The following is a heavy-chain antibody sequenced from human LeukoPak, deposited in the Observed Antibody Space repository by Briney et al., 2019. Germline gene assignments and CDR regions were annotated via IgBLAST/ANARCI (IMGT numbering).Heavy chain of an antibody. J-gene: IGHJ3*02. CDR1: GFTFSSYS. CDR3: ARGATVTKSAFDI. CDR2: ISSSSSTI. Sequence: GGSLRLSCAASGFTFSSYSMNWVRQAPGKRLEWVSYISSSSSTIYYADSVKGRFTISRDNAKNSLYLQMNSLRAEDTAVYYCARGATVTKSAFDIWGQGTMVTVSS. D-gene: IGHD4-17*01. V-gene: IGHV3-48*01.